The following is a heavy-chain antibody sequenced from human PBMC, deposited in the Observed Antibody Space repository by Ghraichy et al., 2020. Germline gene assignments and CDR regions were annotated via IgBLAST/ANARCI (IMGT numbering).Heavy chain of an antibody. CDR2: IYPGDSDT. CDR3: ARGRITMVRGVAYFDY. J-gene: IGHJ4*02. D-gene: IGHD3-10*01. CDR1: GYSFTSYW. Sequence: GESLNISCKGSGYSFTSYWIGWVRQMPGKGLEWMGIIYPGDSDTRYSPSFQGQVTISADKSISTAYLQWSSLKASDTAMYYCARGRITMVRGVAYFDYWGQGTLVTVSS. V-gene: IGHV5-51*01.